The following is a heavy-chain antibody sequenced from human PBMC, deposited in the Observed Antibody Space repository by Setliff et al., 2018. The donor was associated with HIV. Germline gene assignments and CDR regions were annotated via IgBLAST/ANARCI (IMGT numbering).Heavy chain of an antibody. CDR1: GYAFTMHG. D-gene: IGHD3-10*01. V-gene: IGHV1-18*01. CDR2: ISGYNGKT. J-gene: IGHJ4*02. Sequence: ASVKVSCKASGYAFTMHGITWVRQAPGQGLEWMGWISGYNGKTNYAQNFQGRVTMTTDTSTSTAYMEVRSLRYDDTAVYYCARDDPIRKEVASGLDYWGQGTLVTVSS. CDR3: ARDDPIRKEVASGLDY.